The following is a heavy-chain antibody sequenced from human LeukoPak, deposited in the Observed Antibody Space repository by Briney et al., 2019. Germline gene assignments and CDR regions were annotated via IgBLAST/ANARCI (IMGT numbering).Heavy chain of an antibody. CDR2: ISGSGGST. CDR3: ARDKYSSGWYDY. Sequence: GGSLRLSCAASGFTFSSYAMSWVRQAPGKGLEWVSAISGSGGSTYYADSVKGRFTISRDNSKNTLYLQMNSLRAEDTAVYYCARDKYSSGWYDYWGQGTLVTVSS. CDR1: GFTFSSYA. D-gene: IGHD6-19*01. V-gene: IGHV3-23*01. J-gene: IGHJ4*02.